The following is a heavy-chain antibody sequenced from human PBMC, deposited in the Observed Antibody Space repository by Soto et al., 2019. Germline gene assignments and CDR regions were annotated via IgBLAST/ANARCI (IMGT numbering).Heavy chain of an antibody. J-gene: IGHJ5*02. CDR2: IYYSGST. Sequence: QVQLQESGPGLVKPSQTLSFTCTVSGGSISSGGYYWSWIRQHPGKGLEWIGYIYYSGSTYYNPSLKSRVTISVDTSKNQFSLKLSSVTAADTAVYYCARDTHYYGSGSSLFDPWGQGTLVTVSS. D-gene: IGHD3-10*01. CDR1: GGSISSGGYY. CDR3: ARDTHYYGSGSSLFDP. V-gene: IGHV4-31*03.